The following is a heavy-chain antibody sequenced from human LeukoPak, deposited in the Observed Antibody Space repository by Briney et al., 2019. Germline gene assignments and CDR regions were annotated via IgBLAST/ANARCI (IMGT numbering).Heavy chain of an antibody. CDR3: ARADTGYSSSWYYYYYMDV. CDR1: GGSISSHY. Sequence: KPSETLSLTCTVSGGSISSHYWSWIRQPPGKGPEWIGYIYYSGSTNYNPSLKSRVTISVDTSKNQFSLKLSSVTAADTAVYYCARADTGYSSSWYYYYYMDVWGKGTTVTVSS. D-gene: IGHD6-13*01. V-gene: IGHV4-59*11. J-gene: IGHJ6*03. CDR2: IYYSGST.